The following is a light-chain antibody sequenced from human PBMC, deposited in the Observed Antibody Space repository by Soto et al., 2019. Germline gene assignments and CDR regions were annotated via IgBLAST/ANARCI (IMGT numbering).Light chain of an antibody. Sequence: EIVLTQSPGTLSLSPGERATLSCRASQSVSSSYLAWYQQKPGQAPRLLIYGASGRATGIPDRFSGSGSGTDFTLNIIRLEPEDFAVYYCQQYGSSIFTFGPGTKVDIK. CDR2: GAS. CDR1: QSVSSSY. CDR3: QQYGSSIFT. V-gene: IGKV3-20*01. J-gene: IGKJ3*01.